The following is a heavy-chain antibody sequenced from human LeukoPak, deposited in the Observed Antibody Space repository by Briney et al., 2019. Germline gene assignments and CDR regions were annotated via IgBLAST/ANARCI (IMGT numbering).Heavy chain of an antibody. Sequence: GASVKVSCKASGYTFTDYGITWMRQAPGQGLEWMGWISGYNGNTNYVQSFQGRVTMTADRSTSTVYMELRRLTSDDTAIYYCATDIHPGLGSGASCCFDSWGQGTLVTVSS. V-gene: IGHV1-18*01. CDR3: ATDIHPGLGSGASCCFDS. J-gene: IGHJ4*02. D-gene: IGHD2-15*01. CDR1: GYTFTDYG. CDR2: ISGYNGNT.